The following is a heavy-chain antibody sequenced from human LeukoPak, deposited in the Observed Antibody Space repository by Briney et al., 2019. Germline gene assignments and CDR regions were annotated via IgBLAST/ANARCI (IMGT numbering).Heavy chain of an antibody. D-gene: IGHD4-17*01. Sequence: GGSLRLSCSASGFTFSTSAMHWVRQAPGKGLEYVSAISSNGGSTYYADSVKGRVTISRDNSKNTLHLQMSSLRAEDTAVYYCANLYGDYPDYWGQGTLVTVSS. CDR1: GFTFSTSA. J-gene: IGHJ4*02. CDR2: ISSNGGST. CDR3: ANLYGDYPDY. V-gene: IGHV3-64D*09.